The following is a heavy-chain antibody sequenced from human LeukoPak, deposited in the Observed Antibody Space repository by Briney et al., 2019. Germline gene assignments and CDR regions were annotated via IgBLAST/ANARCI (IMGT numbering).Heavy chain of an antibody. D-gene: IGHD4-17*01. CDR2: ILTDGTT. J-gene: IGHJ4*02. CDR1: GFSFSNSW. CDR3: ASRVTTSFDY. Sequence: GGSLRLSCAASGFSFSNSWMLWVRQVPGKGWVWVSRILTDGTTAYTDSVKGRFTISRDNAKNTLYLQMNSLRAEDTAVYYCASRVTTSFDYWGQGTLVTVSS. V-gene: IGHV3-74*01.